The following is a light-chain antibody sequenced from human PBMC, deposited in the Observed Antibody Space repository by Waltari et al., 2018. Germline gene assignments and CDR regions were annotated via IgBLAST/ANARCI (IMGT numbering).Light chain of an antibody. Sequence: DIQMTQSPSSVSASVGDRVTIPCRASQGISSWLAWYQQKPGKAPKLLIYDASSLQSGVPSRFSGSGSGTEFTLTISSLQPDDFATYYCQQYNSYSSGYTFGQGTKLEIK. CDR3: QQYNSYSSGYT. J-gene: IGKJ2*01. V-gene: IGKV1-5*01. CDR2: DAS. CDR1: QGISSW.